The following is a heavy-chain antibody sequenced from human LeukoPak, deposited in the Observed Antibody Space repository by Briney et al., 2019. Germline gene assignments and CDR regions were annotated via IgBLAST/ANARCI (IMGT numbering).Heavy chain of an antibody. V-gene: IGHV1-46*01. J-gene: IGHJ4*02. CDR2: INPSGGST. D-gene: IGHD5-18*01. CDR1: GGTFSSYA. CDR3: ARVPRIQLSIPFDY. Sequence: ASVKVSCKASGGTFSSYAISWVRQAPGQGLEWMGIINPSGGSTSYAQKFQGRVTMTRDTSTSTVYMELSSLRSEDTAVYYCARVPRIQLSIPFDYWGQGTLVTVSS.